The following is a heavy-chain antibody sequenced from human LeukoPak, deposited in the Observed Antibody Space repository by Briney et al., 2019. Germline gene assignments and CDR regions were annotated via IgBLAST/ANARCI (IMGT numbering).Heavy chain of an antibody. V-gene: IGHV1-69*02. D-gene: IGHD3-3*01. J-gene: IGHJ4*02. Sequence: PILGIANYAQKFQGRVTITADKSTSTAYMELSSLRSEDTAVYYCARSRDYDFWSGYYPFDYWGQGTLVTVSS. CDR3: ARSRDYDFWSGYYPFDY. CDR2: PILGIA.